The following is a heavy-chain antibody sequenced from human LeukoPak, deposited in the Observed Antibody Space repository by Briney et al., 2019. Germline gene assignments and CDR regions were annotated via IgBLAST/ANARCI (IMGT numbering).Heavy chain of an antibody. CDR1: GFTFSSYA. J-gene: IGHJ4*02. CDR2: ISGSGGST. D-gene: IGHD3-3*01. Sequence: PGGSLRLSCAASGFTFSSYAMTWVRQAPGKGLEWVSAISGSGGSTYYADSVKGRFTISRDNSKNTLYLQMNSLRAEDTAVYYCAKGGEDYDFWSGYRDRRYYFDYWGQGTLVTVSS. V-gene: IGHV3-23*01. CDR3: AKGGEDYDFWSGYRDRRYYFDY.